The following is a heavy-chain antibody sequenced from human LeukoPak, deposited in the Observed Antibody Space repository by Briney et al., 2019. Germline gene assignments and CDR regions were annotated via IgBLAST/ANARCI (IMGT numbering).Heavy chain of an antibody. Sequence: PGGSLRLSCAASGFTVGNNYMNWVRPAPGKGLEWVSLIFSHGETSYADSVKGRFTISRDNSKNTLYLQMNGLRVKDTAVYYCARDPPAVSINTYAWGQGTLVTVSS. D-gene: IGHD2-8*01. V-gene: IGHV3-66*01. J-gene: IGHJ4*02. CDR3: ARDPPAVSINTYA. CDR1: GFTVGNNY. CDR2: IFSHGET.